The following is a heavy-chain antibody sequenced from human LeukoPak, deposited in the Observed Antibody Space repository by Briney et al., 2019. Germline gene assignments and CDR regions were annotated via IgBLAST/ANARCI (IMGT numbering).Heavy chain of an antibody. D-gene: IGHD2-15*01. Sequence: ASVKVSCKASGYTFTGYCMHWVRQAPGQGLEWMGWINPNSGGTNYAQKFQGWVTMTRDTSISTAYMELSRLRSDDTAVYYCARGYLALPYCSGGSCYANWFDPWGQGTLVTVSS. V-gene: IGHV1-2*04. CDR3: ARGYLALPYCSGGSCYANWFDP. CDR2: INPNSGGT. CDR1: GYTFTGYC. J-gene: IGHJ5*02.